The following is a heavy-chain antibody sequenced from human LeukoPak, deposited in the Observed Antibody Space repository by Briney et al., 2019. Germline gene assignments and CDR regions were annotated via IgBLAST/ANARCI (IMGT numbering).Heavy chain of an antibody. CDR2: IYHSGST. CDR3: ARARSSSWYLAAFDI. D-gene: IGHD6-13*01. CDR1: GYSISSGYY. V-gene: IGHV4-38-2*02. J-gene: IGHJ3*02. Sequence: PSETLSLTCTVSGYSISSGYYWGWVRQPPGKGLEWIGSIYHSGSTYYNPSLKSRVTISVDTSKNQFSLKLSSVTAADTAVYYCARARSSSWYLAAFDIWGQGTMVTVSS.